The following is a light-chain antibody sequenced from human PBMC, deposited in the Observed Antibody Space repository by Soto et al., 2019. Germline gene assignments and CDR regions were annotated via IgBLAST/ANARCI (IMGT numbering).Light chain of an antibody. J-gene: IGKJ1*01. V-gene: IGKV3-20*01. CDR2: GAS. Sequence: EIVLTQSPGTLSLYTGERATLSCRASQSVGSNYLAWYQQKPGQAPRLLIYGASSRATGIPDRFSGGGSGTDFTLTISRLEPEDFAVYYCQQYNYSPWTYGQGTKVDIK. CDR1: QSVGSNY. CDR3: QQYNYSPWT.